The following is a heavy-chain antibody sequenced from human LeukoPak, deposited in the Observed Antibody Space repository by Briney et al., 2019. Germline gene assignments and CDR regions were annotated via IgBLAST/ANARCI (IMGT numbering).Heavy chain of an antibody. CDR2: INGSGGST. Sequence: GGSLRLSCAASGFTFSSYAMSWVRQAPGKGLEWVSAINGSGGSTYYADSVKGRFTISRDNSKNTLYLQMNSLRAEDTAVYYCAKDRGELLWFGQFDPWGQGTLVTVSS. J-gene: IGHJ5*02. CDR3: AKDRGELLWFGQFDP. D-gene: IGHD3-10*01. CDR1: GFTFSSYA. V-gene: IGHV3-23*01.